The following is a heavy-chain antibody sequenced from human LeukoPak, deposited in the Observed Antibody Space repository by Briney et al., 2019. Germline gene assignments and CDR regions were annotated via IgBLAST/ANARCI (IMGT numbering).Heavy chain of an antibody. J-gene: IGHJ5*02. Sequence: GASVKVSCKASGYTFTGYYIHWVRQAPGQGLEWMGWMNPTSGGTNYAEKFQGRVTTTRDTSIITAYMELSSLRSDDTAVYYCVREGYHRPAWFDPWGQGTLVTVSS. V-gene: IGHV1-2*02. CDR3: VREGYHRPAWFDP. CDR2: MNPTSGGT. CDR1: GYTFTGYY. D-gene: IGHD5-18*01.